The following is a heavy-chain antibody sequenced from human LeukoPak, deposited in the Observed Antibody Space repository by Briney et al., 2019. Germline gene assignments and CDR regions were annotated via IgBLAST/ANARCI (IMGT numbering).Heavy chain of an antibody. CDR2: ISGSGGST. Sequence: GGSLRLSCAASGFPFSSYAMSWVRQAPGKGLEWVSAISGSGGSTYYADSVKGRFTISRDNSKNTLYLQMNSLRAEDTAVYYCAKARYGPYYYGMDVWGKGTTVTVSS. J-gene: IGHJ6*04. V-gene: IGHV3-23*01. CDR1: GFPFSSYA. CDR3: AKARYGPYYYGMDV. D-gene: IGHD5-18*01.